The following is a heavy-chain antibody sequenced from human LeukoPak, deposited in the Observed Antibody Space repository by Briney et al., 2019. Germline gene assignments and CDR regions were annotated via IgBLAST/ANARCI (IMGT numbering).Heavy chain of an antibody. Sequence: SETKYLTCTVSGGSISSSTYFWGWVRQPPGKGLEWIGEIYHSGSTNYNPSLKSRVTIPVDKFNNQFAPKLSSLTPALSVAFYCAREYYDDSGAWYFDLWGRGTLVTVSS. CDR1: GGSISSSTYF. CDR3: AREYYDDSGAWYFDL. CDR2: IYHSGST. V-gene: IGHV4-39*06. J-gene: IGHJ2*01. D-gene: IGHD3-22*01.